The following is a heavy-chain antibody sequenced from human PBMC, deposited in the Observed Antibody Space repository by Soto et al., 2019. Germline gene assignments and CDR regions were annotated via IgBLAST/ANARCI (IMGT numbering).Heavy chain of an antibody. J-gene: IGHJ3*02. CDR1: GGSISSGGYY. V-gene: IGHV4-31*03. CDR2: IYYSGST. Sequence: TSETLSLTCTVSGGSISSGGYYWSWIRQHPGKGLEWIGYIYYSGSTYHNPSLKSRVTISVDTSKNQFSLKLSSVTAADTAVYYCARDISETDAFDIWGQGTMVTVSS. CDR3: ARDISETDAFDI.